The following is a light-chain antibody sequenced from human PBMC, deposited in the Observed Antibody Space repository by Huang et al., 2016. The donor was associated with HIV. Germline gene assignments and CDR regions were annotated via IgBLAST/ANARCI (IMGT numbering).Light chain of an antibody. CDR1: QIVLYSSNNKNY. V-gene: IGKV4-1*01. J-gene: IGKJ5*01. Sequence: DIVMTQSPDSLAVSLGERATIHCKSSQIVLYSSNNKNYVAWYEQKPGQPPKMLIFWASTRESGVPDRLIGSGSGTDFTLTITSLQAEDVGVYYCHQYYDYPITFGQGTRLEIK. CDR2: WAS. CDR3: HQYYDYPIT.